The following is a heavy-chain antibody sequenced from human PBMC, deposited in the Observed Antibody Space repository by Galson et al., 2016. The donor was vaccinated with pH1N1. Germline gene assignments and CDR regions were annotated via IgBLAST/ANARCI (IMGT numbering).Heavy chain of an antibody. D-gene: IGHD3-22*01. CDR3: ARGGYYDY. J-gene: IGHJ4*02. V-gene: IGHV1-46*01. Sequence: SCKASGYTFTTQYVNWVRQAPGQGLEWLGVIDPSGGSTTYAQKFQGRVTVTVDTSTSTVYMELSSLRSDDTAMYYCARGGYYDYWGQGTLVTVSS. CDR2: IDPSGGST. CDR1: GYTFTTQY.